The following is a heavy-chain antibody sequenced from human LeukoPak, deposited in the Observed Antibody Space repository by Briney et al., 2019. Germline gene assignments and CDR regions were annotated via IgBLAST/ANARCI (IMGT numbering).Heavy chain of an antibody. Sequence: GRSLRLSCAASGFTFSSYGMHWVRQAPSKGLEWVSGISWNSGSIGYADSVKGRFTISRDNAKNSLYLQMNSLRAEDPALYYCAKDSRATMVRGVMFDYWGQGTLVTVSS. CDR2: ISWNSGSI. V-gene: IGHV3-9*01. CDR3: AKDSRATMVRGVMFDY. CDR1: GFTFSSYG. J-gene: IGHJ4*02. D-gene: IGHD3-10*01.